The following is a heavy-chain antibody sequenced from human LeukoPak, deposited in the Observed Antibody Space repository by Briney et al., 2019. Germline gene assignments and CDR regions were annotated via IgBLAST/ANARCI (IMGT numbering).Heavy chain of an antibody. D-gene: IGHD5-12*01. CDR3: AQDGAWLRFDH. CDR2: ISPGGDIK. J-gene: IGHJ4*02. CDR1: GFTFSSYG. Sequence: PGGSLRLSCAASGFTFSSYGMNWVRQAPGKGLEWVSGISPGGDIKYYADSVKGRFVISRDNSKNTVYLQMNSLRVDDTARYYCAQDGAWLRFDHWGQGTLVTVSS. V-gene: IGHV3-23*01.